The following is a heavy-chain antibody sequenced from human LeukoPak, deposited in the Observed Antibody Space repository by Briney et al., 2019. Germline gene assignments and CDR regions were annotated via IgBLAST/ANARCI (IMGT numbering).Heavy chain of an antibody. CDR1: GFIFSNYG. Sequence: RTGGSLRLSCEASGFIFSNYGMHWVRQAPGKGLEWVALIWYDGQTKFYADSVKGRFTISRDNSGNTLFLQMSSLRVEDTAIYYCAREWGRIAVAGGPGYWGQGALVTVSS. J-gene: IGHJ4*02. D-gene: IGHD6-19*01. CDR2: IWYDGQTK. V-gene: IGHV3-33*01. CDR3: AREWGRIAVAGGPGY.